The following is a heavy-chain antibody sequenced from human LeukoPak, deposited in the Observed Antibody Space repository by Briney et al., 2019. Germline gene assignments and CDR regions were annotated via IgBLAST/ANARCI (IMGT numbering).Heavy chain of an antibody. D-gene: IGHD2-15*01. CDR2: ITSSSIYK. CDR1: GFTFSSYW. Sequence: GGSLRLSCAASGFTFSSYWMHWVRQAPGKGLEWVSSITSSSIYKYYADSMKGRFTISRDNAKNSLYLQMNSLRAEDTAVYYCAKDVTLGYCSGGSCYSVGENWFDPWGQGTLVTVSS. V-gene: IGHV3-21*04. J-gene: IGHJ5*02. CDR3: AKDVTLGYCSGGSCYSVGENWFDP.